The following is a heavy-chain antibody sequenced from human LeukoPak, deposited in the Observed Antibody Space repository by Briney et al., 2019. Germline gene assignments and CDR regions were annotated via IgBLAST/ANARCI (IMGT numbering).Heavy chain of an antibody. Sequence: PGGSLRLSCAASGFTFSNAWMSWVRQAPGKGLEWVGRIRIQSDGGTTDYAAPVKGRFTISRDDSKNTLYLQMNSLKTEDTAVYYCTISLMTTVTRAVDYWGQGTLVTVSS. CDR3: TISLMTTVTRAVDY. J-gene: IGHJ4*02. CDR1: GFTFSNAW. V-gene: IGHV3-15*01. D-gene: IGHD4-17*01. CDR2: IRIQSDGGTT.